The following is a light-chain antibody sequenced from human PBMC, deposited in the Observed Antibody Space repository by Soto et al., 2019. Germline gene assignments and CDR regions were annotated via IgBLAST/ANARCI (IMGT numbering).Light chain of an antibody. CDR3: SSYTNINTSACV. J-gene: IGLJ1*01. CDR2: EVT. Sequence: QGAMTEPISVAGSCGQAVTMSSPGPSGDLGSYNRVSWYQQHPGKAPKLIIYEVTDRPSGVSNRFSGSKSGNTASLTISALQAEDEAEYYCSSYTNINTSACVFGNGTKGTVL. V-gene: IGLV2-14*01. CDR1: SGDLGSYNR.